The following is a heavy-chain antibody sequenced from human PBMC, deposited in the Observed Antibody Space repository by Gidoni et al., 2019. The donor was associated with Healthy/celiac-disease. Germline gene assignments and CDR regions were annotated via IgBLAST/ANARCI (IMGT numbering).Heavy chain of an antibody. CDR2: INHSGST. J-gene: IGHJ4*02. V-gene: IGHV4-34*01. Sequence: QVQLQQWGAGLLKPSETLSLTCAVYGGSFSGYYWSWIRQPPGKGLEWIGEINHSGSTNYNPSLKSRVTISVDTSKNQFSLKLSSVTAADTAVYYCARRITGDRVSNFDYWGQGTLVTVSS. CDR1: GGSFSGYY. CDR3: ARRITGDRVSNFDY. D-gene: IGHD7-27*01.